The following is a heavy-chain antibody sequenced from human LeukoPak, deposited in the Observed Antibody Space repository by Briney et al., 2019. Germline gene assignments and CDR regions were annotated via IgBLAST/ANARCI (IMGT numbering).Heavy chain of an antibody. Sequence: GEALKISCKGSGYSFTSYWIGWVRQMPGKGLEWMGIIYLGGSDTRYSPSFQGQVTISADKSINTACLQWSSLKASDSAMYYCARINSGSHFDYWGQGTPVTVSS. CDR3: ARINSGSHFDY. V-gene: IGHV5-51*01. CDR1: GYSFTSYW. CDR2: IYLGGSDT. D-gene: IGHD6-6*01. J-gene: IGHJ4*02.